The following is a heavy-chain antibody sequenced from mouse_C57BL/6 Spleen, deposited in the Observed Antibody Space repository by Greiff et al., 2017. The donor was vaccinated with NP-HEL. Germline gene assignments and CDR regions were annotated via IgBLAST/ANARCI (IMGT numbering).Heavy chain of an antibody. CDR1: GYAFSSSW. CDR3: ARPYYSNYDPYYFDY. J-gene: IGHJ2*01. D-gene: IGHD2-5*01. V-gene: IGHV1-82*01. Sequence: QVQLQQSGPELVKPGASVKISCKASGYAFSSSWMNWVKQRPGKGLEWIGRIYPGDGDTNYNGKFKGKATLTADTSSRTAYMQLSSLTSEDSAVYFCARPYYSNYDPYYFDYWGQGTTLTVSS. CDR2: IYPGDGDT.